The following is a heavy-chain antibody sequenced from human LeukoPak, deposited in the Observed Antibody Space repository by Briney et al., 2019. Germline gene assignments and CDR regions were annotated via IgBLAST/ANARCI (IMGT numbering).Heavy chain of an antibody. CDR3: ASRYYDSSGPLKYYFDY. Sequence: GGSLRLSCAASGFTFSTSEMNWVRQAPGKGLEWLSYISSSGSYTNYADSVRGRFTISRDNAKNSLYLQMNSLRAEDTAVYYCASRYYDSSGPLKYYFDYWGQGTLVTVSS. D-gene: IGHD3-22*01. CDR2: ISSSGSYT. J-gene: IGHJ4*02. CDR1: GFTFSTSE. V-gene: IGHV3-48*03.